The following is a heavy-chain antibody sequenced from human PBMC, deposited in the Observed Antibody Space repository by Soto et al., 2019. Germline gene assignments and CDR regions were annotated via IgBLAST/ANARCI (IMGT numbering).Heavy chain of an antibody. V-gene: IGHV4-59*01. CDR1: GGSISSYY. CDR2: IYYSGST. J-gene: IGHJ4*02. CDR3: ARDPTRGYSYVFDY. Sequence: SETLSLTCTVSGGSISSYYWSWIRQPPGKGLEWIGYIYYSGSTNYNPSLKSRVTISVDTSKNQFSLKLSSVTAADTAVYYCARDPTRGYSYVFDYWGQGTLVTVSS. D-gene: IGHD5-18*01.